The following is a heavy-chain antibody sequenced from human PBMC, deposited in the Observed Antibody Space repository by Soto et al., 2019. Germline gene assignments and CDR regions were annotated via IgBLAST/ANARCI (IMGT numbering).Heavy chain of an antibody. CDR3: ARVADYYGSGSYYNEIDY. CDR1: GYTFTSYG. J-gene: IGHJ4*02. D-gene: IGHD3-10*01. Sequence: QVQPVQSGAEVKKPGASVKVSCKASGYTFTSYGISWVRQAPGQGLEWMGWISAYNGNTNYAQKLQGRVTMTTDTSTSTAYMELRSLRSDDTAVYYCARVADYYGSGSYYNEIDYWGQGTLVTVSS. V-gene: IGHV1-18*01. CDR2: ISAYNGNT.